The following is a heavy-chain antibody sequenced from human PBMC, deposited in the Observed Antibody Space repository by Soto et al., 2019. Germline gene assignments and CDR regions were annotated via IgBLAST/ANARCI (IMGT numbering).Heavy chain of an antibody. V-gene: IGHV4-31*03. CDR2: IYYSGST. D-gene: IGHD5-12*01. J-gene: IGHJ4*02. Sequence: SETLSLTCTVSGGSISSGGYYWSWIRQHPGKGLEWIGYIYYSGSTYYNPSLKSRVTISVDTSKNQFSLKLSSVTAADTAVYYCASTPSMATIGNYFDYWGQGTLVTVSS. CDR1: GGSISSGGYY. CDR3: ASTPSMATIGNYFDY.